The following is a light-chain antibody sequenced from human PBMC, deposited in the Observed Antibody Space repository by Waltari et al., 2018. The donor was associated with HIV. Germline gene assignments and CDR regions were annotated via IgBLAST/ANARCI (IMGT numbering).Light chain of an antibody. CDR3: QQYNSYPYT. CDR2: KAS. Sequence: DIHMTQPPSTLSASVGDRVTITCRASQSISSWLAWYQQKPGRAPKLLIYKASNLEGGVPSRFRGSGSGTEFTLTISSLQPDDFATYFCQQYNSYPYTFGQGTKLEI. J-gene: IGKJ2*01. V-gene: IGKV1-5*03. CDR1: QSISSW.